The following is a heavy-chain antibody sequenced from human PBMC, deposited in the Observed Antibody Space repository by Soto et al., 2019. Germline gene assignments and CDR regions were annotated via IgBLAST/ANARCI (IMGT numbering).Heavy chain of an antibody. CDR2: ISGSGGST. D-gene: IGHD6-6*01. CDR1: GLTFSSYA. CDR3: ARGEQLAYGMDV. J-gene: IGHJ6*02. V-gene: IGHV3-23*01. Sequence: GGSLRLSCAASGLTFSSYAMSRVRQAPGKGLEWVSAISGSGGSTYYADSVKGRFTISRDNSKNTLYLQMNSLRAEDTAVYYCARGEQLAYGMDVWGQGTTVTVSS.